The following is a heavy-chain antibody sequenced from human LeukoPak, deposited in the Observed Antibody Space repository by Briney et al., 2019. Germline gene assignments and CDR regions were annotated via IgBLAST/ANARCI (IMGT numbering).Heavy chain of an antibody. CDR2: IILIFGTA. CDR1: GGTFSSYA. D-gene: IGHD3-22*01. CDR3: ARTEVYYDSSGYYYAAFDY. V-gene: IGHV1-69*05. J-gene: IGHJ4*02. Sequence: SVKVSCRASGGTFSSYAISWARQAPGQGLEWMGRIILIFGTANYAQKFQGRVTITTDESTSTAYMELSSLRSEDTAVYYCARTEVYYDSSGYYYAAFDYWGQGTLVTVSS.